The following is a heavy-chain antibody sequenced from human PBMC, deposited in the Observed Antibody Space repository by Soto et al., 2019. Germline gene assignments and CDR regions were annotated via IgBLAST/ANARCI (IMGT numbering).Heavy chain of an antibody. CDR1: GFTFSNAW. CDR3: TTDRYYDYVWGSSH. CDR2: IKSKTDGGTT. J-gene: IGHJ4*02. D-gene: IGHD3-16*01. Sequence: PGGSLRLSCAASGFTFSNAWMSWVRQAPGKGLEWVGRIKSKTDGGTTDYAAPVKGRFTISRDESKNTLYLQMNSLKTEDTAVYYCTTDRYYDYVWGSSHWGQGTLVTVSS. V-gene: IGHV3-15*01.